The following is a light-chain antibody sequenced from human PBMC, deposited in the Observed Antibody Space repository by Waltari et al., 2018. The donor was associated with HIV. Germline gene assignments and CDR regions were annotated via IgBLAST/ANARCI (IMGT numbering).Light chain of an antibody. CDR2: EVN. J-gene: IGLJ3*02. CDR3: NSYAGSNNWV. CDR1: SSAVGWSKS. Sequence: QSALTQPPSASGSPAQSVTTPCTQTSSAVGWSKSLSWYQQHPGKAPKLMIYEVNQRPSGVPDRFSGSKSANTASLTVSGLQADDEADYYCNSYAGSNNWVFGGGTKLTVL. V-gene: IGLV2-8*01.